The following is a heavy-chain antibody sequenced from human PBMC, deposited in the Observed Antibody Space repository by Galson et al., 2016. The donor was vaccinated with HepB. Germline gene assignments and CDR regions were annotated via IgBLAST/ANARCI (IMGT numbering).Heavy chain of an antibody. D-gene: IGHD5-12*01. J-gene: IGHJ6*02. CDR3: ARAPRVSVATFHYYGMDV. Sequence: SVKVSCKASGYTFAAHDINWVRQATGQGLEWIGWVDPHSGKTGYAQNFQGRVTVTTNTSINRAYMELTTLTSDDTAVYYCARAPRVSVATFHYYGMDVWGRGTAVSVSS. V-gene: IGHV1-8*01. CDR1: GYTFAAHD. CDR2: VDPHSGKT.